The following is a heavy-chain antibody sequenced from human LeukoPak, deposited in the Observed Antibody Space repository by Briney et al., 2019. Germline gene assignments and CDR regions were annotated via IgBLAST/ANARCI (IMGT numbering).Heavy chain of an antibody. Sequence: GGSLRHSCAASGFTVSSNYMSWVRQAPGKGLEWVSVIYSGGSTYYADSVKGRFTISRDNSKNTLYLQMNSLRAEDTAVYYCARAFHTRGVDSRGQGALVTVSS. CDR1: GFTVSSNY. J-gene: IGHJ4*02. CDR2: IYSGGST. D-gene: IGHD2/OR15-2a*01. V-gene: IGHV3-53*01. CDR3: ARAFHTRGVDS.